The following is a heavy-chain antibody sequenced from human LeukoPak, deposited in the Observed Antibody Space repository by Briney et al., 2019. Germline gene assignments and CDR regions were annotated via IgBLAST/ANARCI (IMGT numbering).Heavy chain of an antibody. Sequence: PGGSLRLSCAASGFTFSNHWMHWVRQAPGKGLEWVSAISGSGGSTYYADSVKGRFTISRDNSKNALYLQMNSLRAEDTAVYYCLEIHGDFYYYYGMDVWGQGTTVTVSS. CDR2: ISGSGGST. D-gene: IGHD5-24*01. CDR3: LEIHGDFYYYYGMDV. CDR1: GFTFSNHW. J-gene: IGHJ6*02. V-gene: IGHV3-23*01.